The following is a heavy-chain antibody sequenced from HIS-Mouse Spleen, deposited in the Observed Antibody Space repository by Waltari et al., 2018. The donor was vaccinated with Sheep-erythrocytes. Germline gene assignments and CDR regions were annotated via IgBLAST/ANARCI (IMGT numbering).Heavy chain of an antibody. CDR3: ARWGIAARLWYFDL. J-gene: IGHJ2*01. D-gene: IGHD6-6*01. CDR2: IYYSGST. Sequence: QVQLQESGPGLVKPSETLSLTCTVSGGSISSYYWSWIRQPPGKGLEWIGYIYYSGSTNSNPSLKSRVTISVDTSKNQFSLKLSSVTAADTAVYYCARWGIAARLWYFDLWGRGTLVTVSS. CDR1: GGSISSYY. V-gene: IGHV4-59*01.